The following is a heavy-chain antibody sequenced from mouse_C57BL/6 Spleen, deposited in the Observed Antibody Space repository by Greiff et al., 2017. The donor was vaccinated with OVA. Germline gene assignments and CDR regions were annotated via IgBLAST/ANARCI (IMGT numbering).Heavy chain of an antibody. V-gene: IGHV2-2*01. CDR1: GFSLTSYG. CDR3: ASHYDLYYYAMDY. Sequence: VQVVESGPGLVQPSQSLSITCTVSGFSLTSYGVHWVRQSPGKGLEWLGVIWSGGSTDYNAAFISRLSISKDNSKSQVFFKMNSLQADDTAIYYCASHYDLYYYAMDYWGQGTSVTVSS. D-gene: IGHD2-4*01. CDR2: IWSGGST. J-gene: IGHJ4*01.